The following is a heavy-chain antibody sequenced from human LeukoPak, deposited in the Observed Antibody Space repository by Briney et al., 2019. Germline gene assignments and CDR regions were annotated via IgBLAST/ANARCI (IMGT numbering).Heavy chain of an antibody. CDR3: AKDLYSGSGRAGDMDV. V-gene: IGHV3-23*01. D-gene: IGHD2-15*01. Sequence: GGSLRLSCSASGFILNNYGMIWVRPAPGRGLEGVSGLCGGGGRTYYAASVKSRFTISRDNSKNTLYLQMNSLRADDTAVYYCAKDLYSGSGRAGDMDVWGKGTRVTVSS. CDR2: LCGGGGRT. CDR1: GFILNNYG. J-gene: IGHJ6*03.